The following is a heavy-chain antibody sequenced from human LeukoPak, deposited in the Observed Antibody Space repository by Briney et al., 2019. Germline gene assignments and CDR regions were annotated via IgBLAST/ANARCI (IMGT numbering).Heavy chain of an antibody. Sequence: ASVKVSCKVSGYTLTELSMRWVRQAPGKGLEWMGGFDPEDGETIYAQKFQGRVTMTEDTSTDTAYMELSSLRSEDTAVYYCATISGGSWGWFDPWGQGTLVTVSS. CDR2: FDPEDGET. CDR3: ATISGGSWGWFDP. CDR1: GYTLTELS. D-gene: IGHD2-15*01. V-gene: IGHV1-24*01. J-gene: IGHJ5*02.